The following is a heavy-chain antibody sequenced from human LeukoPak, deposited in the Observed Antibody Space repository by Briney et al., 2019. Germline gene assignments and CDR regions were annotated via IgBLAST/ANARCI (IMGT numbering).Heavy chain of an antibody. CDR1: GGSISSGSYY. J-gene: IGHJ4*02. CDR3: ARAEYSSSWYVDY. D-gene: IGHD6-13*01. V-gene: IGHV4-61*02. Sequence: PSETLSLTCSVSGGSISSGSYYWSWIRQPAGKGLEWIGRIYTSGCTNYNPSLKSRVTISVDTSKNQFSLKLSSVTAADTAVYYCARAEYSSSWYVDYWGQGTLVTVSS. CDR2: IYTSGCT.